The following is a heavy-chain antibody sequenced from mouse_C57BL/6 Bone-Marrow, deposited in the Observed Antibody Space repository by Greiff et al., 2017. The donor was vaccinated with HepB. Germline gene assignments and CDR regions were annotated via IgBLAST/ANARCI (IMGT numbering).Heavy chain of an antibody. D-gene: IGHD1-1*01. CDR1: GYTFTSYT. J-gene: IGHJ2*01. CDR2: INPSSGYT. CDR3: ARSTVVSRFDY. Sequence: QVQLKESGAELARPGASVKMSCKASGYTFTSYTMHWVKQRPGQGLEWIGYINPSSGYTKYNQKFKDKATLTADKSSSTAYMQLSSLTSEDSAVYYWARSTVVSRFDYWGQGTTLTVSS. V-gene: IGHV1-4*01.